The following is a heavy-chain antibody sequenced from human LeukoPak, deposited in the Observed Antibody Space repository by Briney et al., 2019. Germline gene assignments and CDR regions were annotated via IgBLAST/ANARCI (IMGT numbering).Heavy chain of an antibody. J-gene: IGHJ4*02. CDR3: AKALGSNPESRYADY. Sequence: PGGSLRLFCAASGFTFSGYAMHWVRQVPGKGLEWVTVISDDGATKYYGDSVKGRFTVSRDDSYNTLYLQMSSLRVEDTAVYFCAKALGSNPESRYADYWGQGALATVSS. D-gene: IGHD1-26*01. V-gene: IGHV3-30*18. CDR1: GFTFSGYA. CDR2: ISDDGATK.